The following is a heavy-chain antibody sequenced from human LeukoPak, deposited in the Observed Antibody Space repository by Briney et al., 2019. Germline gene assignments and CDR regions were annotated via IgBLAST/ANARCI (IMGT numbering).Heavy chain of an antibody. CDR1: GGSISSSSYY. Sequence: SETLSLTCTVSGGSISSSSYYWGWIRQPPGKGLEWIGSIFYSGSTYYNPSLKSRVTISVDTSKNQFSLKLSSVTAADTAVYYCVRGRSGYPYYMDVWGKGTTVTVSS. CDR2: IFYSGST. J-gene: IGHJ6*03. CDR3: VRGRSGYPYYMDV. V-gene: IGHV4-39*07. D-gene: IGHD3-3*01.